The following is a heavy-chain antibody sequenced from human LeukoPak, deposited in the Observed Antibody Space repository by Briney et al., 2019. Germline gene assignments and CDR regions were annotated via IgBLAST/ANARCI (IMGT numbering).Heavy chain of an antibody. J-gene: IGHJ6*03. CDR3: ALRGYSYGSPYYYYYCMDV. CDR1: GYTFTSYD. Sequence: ASVKVSCKASGYTFTSYDINWVRQATGQGLEWMGWMNPNSGNTGYAQKFQGRVTMTRNTSISTAYMELSSLRSEDTAVYYCALRGYSYGSPYYYYYCMDVWGKGTTVTVSS. CDR2: MNPNSGNT. V-gene: IGHV1-8*01. D-gene: IGHD5-18*01.